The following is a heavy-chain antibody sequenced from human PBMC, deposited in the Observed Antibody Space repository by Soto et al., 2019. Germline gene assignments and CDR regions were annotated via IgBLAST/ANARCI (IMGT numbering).Heavy chain of an antibody. CDR2: IYPGDSDT. J-gene: IGHJ4*02. CDR3: VGPKRALLWWSFDY. V-gene: IGHV5-51*01. CDR1: GYSFTNYW. Sequence: GESLKLSCKGSGYSFTNYWIAWVRQMPGKGLEWMGIIYPGDSDTRYSPSFQGQVTISADKSISTAYLQWSSLKASDTAMYYYVGPKRALLWWSFDYWGQGALVTVSS. D-gene: IGHD3-10*01.